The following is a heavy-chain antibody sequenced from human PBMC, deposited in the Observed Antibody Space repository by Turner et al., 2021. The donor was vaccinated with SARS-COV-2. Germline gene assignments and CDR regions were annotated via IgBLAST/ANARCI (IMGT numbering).Heavy chain of an antibody. V-gene: IGHV4-39*01. J-gene: IGHJ6*02. CDR2: IYYSGSA. CDR1: GGSISSSSYY. CDR3: ARLMDTAMDYYGTDV. Sequence: QLQLQESGPGLVKPSETLSLTCTVSGGSISSSSYYWGWIRQPPGKGLEWIGNIYYSGSAYYNPSLKSRVTISVDPSKNQFPLKLTSVTAADTAVYYCARLMDTAMDYYGTDVWGQGTTVTVSS. D-gene: IGHD5-18*01.